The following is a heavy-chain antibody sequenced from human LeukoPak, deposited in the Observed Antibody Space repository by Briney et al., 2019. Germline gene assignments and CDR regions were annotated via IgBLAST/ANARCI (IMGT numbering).Heavy chain of an antibody. V-gene: IGHV4-4*07. Sequence: SETLSLTCTVPGDSISNYYWNWIRQPAGKRLEWIGRISTSGSPNYNPSLKSRITMPLDTSKNQFSLKLNSVTAADTAVYSCARTLFGGVVVYDYWGLGTLVTVSS. CDR1: GDSISNYY. CDR3: ARTLFGGVVVYDY. D-gene: IGHD3-16*02. CDR2: ISTSGSP. J-gene: IGHJ4*02.